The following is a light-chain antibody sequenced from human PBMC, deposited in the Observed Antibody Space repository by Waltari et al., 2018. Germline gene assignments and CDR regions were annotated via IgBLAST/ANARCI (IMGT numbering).Light chain of an antibody. J-gene: IGKJ4*01. CDR3: QQSYSTLPLT. V-gene: IGKV1-39*01. Sequence: DIQMTQSPSSLSASVGDRVTITCRASQSISRYLKWYQQKPGKAPKLLIYAASSLQSGVPSRFSGSGSGTDVTLTISSLQPEDFATYYCQQSYSTLPLTFGGGTKVEIK. CDR1: QSISRY. CDR2: AAS.